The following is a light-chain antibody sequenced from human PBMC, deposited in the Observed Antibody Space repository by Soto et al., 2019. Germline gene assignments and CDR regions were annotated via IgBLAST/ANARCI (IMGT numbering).Light chain of an antibody. CDR2: GGS. CDR1: QAIRNY. J-gene: IGKJ4*01. Sequence: DIQMTQPPSSLSASVGDRVTMTCQASQAIRNYLNWYQQRPGTAPKLLIYGGSTLETGVPSRFSGRGSAADFTLTISSLQPEDIATYYCQQYDTLPPTFGGGTKVDIK. CDR3: QQYDTLPPT. V-gene: IGKV1-33*01.